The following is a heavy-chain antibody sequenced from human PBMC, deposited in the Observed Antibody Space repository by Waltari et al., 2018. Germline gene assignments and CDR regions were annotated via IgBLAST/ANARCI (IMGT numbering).Heavy chain of an antibody. Sequence: QLQLQESGPGLVKPSETLSLTCTVSGGSISSSSYYWGWIRQPPGKGLEWIGSIYYRGRTYYNPSLKSRVTISVDTSKNQFSLKLSSVTAADTAVYYCASPLIAAAGRGYYYMDVWGKGTTVTVSS. CDR2: IYYRGRT. V-gene: IGHV4-39*01. CDR3: ASPLIAAAGRGYYYMDV. D-gene: IGHD6-13*01. CDR1: GGSISSSSYY. J-gene: IGHJ6*03.